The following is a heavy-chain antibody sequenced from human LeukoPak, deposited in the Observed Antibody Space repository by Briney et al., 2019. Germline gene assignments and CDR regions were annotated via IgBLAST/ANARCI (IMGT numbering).Heavy chain of an antibody. CDR2: ITTGGPNT. D-gene: IGHD3-3*01. CDR3: AKDSRFLEWLSPWYFDY. V-gene: IGHV3-23*01. J-gene: IGHJ4*02. CDR1: GFTFSSYT. Sequence: GGSLRLSCTASGFTFSSYTMSWVRQAPGKGLKWVSTITTGGPNTYYADSVKGRFTVSRDDSKNTLYLQMNSLRAEDTAVYYCAKDSRFLEWLSPWYFDYWGQGTLVTVSS.